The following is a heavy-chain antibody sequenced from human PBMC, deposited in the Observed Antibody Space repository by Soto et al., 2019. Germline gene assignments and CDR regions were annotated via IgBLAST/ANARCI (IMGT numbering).Heavy chain of an antibody. D-gene: IGHD1-26*01. V-gene: IGHV1-8*02. J-gene: IGHJ4*02. Sequence: QVQLVQSGAEVKKPGASVKVSCKASGYTFTSYDINWVRQATGQGLEWMGWMNPNSGNTGYAQKFQGRVTMXMNTARNTAYMELSSLSSEDTAVYYCAIVGARPPDYWGQGTLVTVSS. CDR3: AIVGARPPDY. CDR2: MNPNSGNT. CDR1: GYTFTSYD.